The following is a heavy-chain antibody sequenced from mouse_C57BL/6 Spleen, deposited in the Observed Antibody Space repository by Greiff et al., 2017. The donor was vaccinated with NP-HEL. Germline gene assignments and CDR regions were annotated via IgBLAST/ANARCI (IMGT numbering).Heavy chain of an antibody. V-gene: IGHV5-4*03. CDR3: ARPYYYGSSPFAY. CDR2: ISDGGSYT. D-gene: IGHD1-1*01. J-gene: IGHJ3*01. CDR1: GFTFSSYA. Sequence: EVKLVESGGGLVKPGGSLKLSCAASGFTFSSYAMSWVRQTPEKRLEWVATISDGGSYTYSPDNVKGRFTISRDNAKNNLYLQMSHLKSEDTAMYYCARPYYYGSSPFAYWGKGTLVTVSA.